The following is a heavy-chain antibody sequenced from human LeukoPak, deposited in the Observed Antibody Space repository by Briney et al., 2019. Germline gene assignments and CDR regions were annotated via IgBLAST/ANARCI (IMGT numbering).Heavy chain of an antibody. CDR1: GFTFSSYA. D-gene: IGHD6-13*01. Sequence: QPGGSPRLSCAASGFTFSSYAMSWVGQGPGKGLVWVSAISGSGGSTYYADSVKGRFTISRDNSKNTLYLQMNSLRAEDTAVYYCAKGVSSSWYYFDYWGQGTLVTVSS. V-gene: IGHV3-23*01. CDR3: AKGVSSSWYYFDY. CDR2: ISGSGGST. J-gene: IGHJ4*02.